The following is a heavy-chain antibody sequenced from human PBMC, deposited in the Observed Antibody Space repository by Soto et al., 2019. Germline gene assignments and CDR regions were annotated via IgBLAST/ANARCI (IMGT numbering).Heavy chain of an antibody. Sequence: EVQLLESGGGLVQPGGSLRLSCAASGFTFSSYAMSWVRQAPGKGLEWVSAISGSGGSTYYADSVKGRFTISRDNSKNTLYLQMNSLRAEDTAVYYCAKDRGAYYDFWSGYDGAFDIWGQGTTVTVSS. V-gene: IGHV3-23*01. D-gene: IGHD3-3*01. CDR1: GFTFSSYA. CDR2: ISGSGGST. CDR3: AKDRGAYYDFWSGYDGAFDI. J-gene: IGHJ3*02.